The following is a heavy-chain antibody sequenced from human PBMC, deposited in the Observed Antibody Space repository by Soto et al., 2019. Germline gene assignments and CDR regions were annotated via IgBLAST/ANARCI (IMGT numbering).Heavy chain of an antibody. Sequence: EVQLVESGGGLVQPGRSLRLSCVASGFTADDYALHWVRQAPGKGLEWDSGISSNSDTIHYADSVKGRFTISRDNAKNSLFLQMNSLRPEDTAVYYCAKDMKWGGMTTIHYFDSWGQGTLVTVSS. CDR2: ISSNSDTI. CDR1: GFTADDYA. J-gene: IGHJ4*02. CDR3: AKDMKWGGMTTIHYFDS. D-gene: IGHD4-17*01. V-gene: IGHV3-9*02.